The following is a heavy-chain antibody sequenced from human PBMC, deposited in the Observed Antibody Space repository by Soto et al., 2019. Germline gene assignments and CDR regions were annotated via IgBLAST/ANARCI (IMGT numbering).Heavy chain of an antibody. D-gene: IGHD1-26*01. CDR1: GFSFSGYG. CDR2: ISYDGGNT. Sequence: QVQLVESGGGMVQPGRSLRLSCAASGFSFSGYGMHWVRQAPGKGLEWVAVISYDGGNTYYADSVKGRFTISRDNSKNTLFLQMNSLRTEDTAVYYCAKSLLLYSVSNDDYWGQGTLVTVSS. CDR3: AKSLLLYSVSNDDY. J-gene: IGHJ4*02. V-gene: IGHV3-30*18.